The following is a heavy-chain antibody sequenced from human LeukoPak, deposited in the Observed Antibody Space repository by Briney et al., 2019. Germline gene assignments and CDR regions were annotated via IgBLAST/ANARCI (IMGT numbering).Heavy chain of an antibody. CDR2: VSGYSGNT. CDR1: GYTFTNYG. Sequence: ASVKVSCKASGYTFTNYGLPWVRQAPGQGLEWMGWVSGYSGNTNYLQKLQDRVTMTTDTSTSTAYMELRSLRSDDTAVYYCARGTERDSSGSNGFFSSQYWGQGTLVTV. CDR3: ARGTERDSSGSNGFFSSQY. D-gene: IGHD3-22*01. V-gene: IGHV1-18*01. J-gene: IGHJ4*02.